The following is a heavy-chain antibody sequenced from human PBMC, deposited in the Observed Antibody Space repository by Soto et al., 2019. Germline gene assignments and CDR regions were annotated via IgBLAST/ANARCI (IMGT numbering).Heavy chain of an antibody. CDR3: ARVGIVGATNDAFDI. CDR2: IWYDGSNK. CDR1: GFTFSSYG. D-gene: IGHD1-26*01. J-gene: IGHJ3*02. Sequence: GGSLRLSCAASGFTFSSYGMHWVRQAPGKGLEWVAVIWYDGSNKYYADSVKGRFTISRDNSKNTLYLQMNSLRAEDTAVYYCARVGIVGATNDAFDIWGQGTMVT. V-gene: IGHV3-33*01.